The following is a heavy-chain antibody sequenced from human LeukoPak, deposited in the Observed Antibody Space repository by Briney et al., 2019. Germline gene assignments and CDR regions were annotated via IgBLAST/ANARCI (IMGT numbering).Heavy chain of an antibody. V-gene: IGHV5-51*01. Sequence: GESLKISCKGSGYSFTSYWIGWVRQMPGKGLEWMGIIYPGDSDTRYSPSFQGQVTISADKSISTTYLQWSSLKASDTAMYYCAKQKKHYDSSGYYSIEFDYWGQGTLVTVSS. J-gene: IGHJ4*02. CDR2: IYPGDSDT. CDR3: AKQKKHYDSSGYYSIEFDY. D-gene: IGHD3-22*01. CDR1: GYSFTSYW.